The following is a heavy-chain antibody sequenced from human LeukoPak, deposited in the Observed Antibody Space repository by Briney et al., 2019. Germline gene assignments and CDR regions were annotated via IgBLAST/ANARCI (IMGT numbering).Heavy chain of an antibody. CDR1: GYTFTDYY. J-gene: IGHJ5*02. CDR3: ARADRLDGAPYLIGP. CDR2: INPNSGVI. Sequence: ASVKVSCKTSGYTFTDYYMHWVRQAPGQGLEWMGWINPNSGVISSAQKFQGRVTMTRDTSITTAYMELRWLTSDDTAIYYCARADRLDGAPYLIGPWGEGTLVTVSS. V-gene: IGHV1-2*02. D-gene: IGHD2-21*01.